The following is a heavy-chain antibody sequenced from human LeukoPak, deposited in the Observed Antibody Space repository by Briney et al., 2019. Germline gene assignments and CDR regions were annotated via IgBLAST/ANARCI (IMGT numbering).Heavy chain of an antibody. V-gene: IGHV1-69*05. J-gene: IGHJ4*02. D-gene: IGHD3-22*01. Sequence: GASVKVSCKASGGTFISYAISWVRQAPGQGLEWMGRIIPIFGTANYARKFQGRVTITTDESTSTAYMELSSLRSEDTAVYYCASAYYYDSSGYYYGYWGQGTLVTVSS. CDR1: GGTFISYA. CDR2: IIPIFGTA. CDR3: ASAYYYDSSGYYYGY.